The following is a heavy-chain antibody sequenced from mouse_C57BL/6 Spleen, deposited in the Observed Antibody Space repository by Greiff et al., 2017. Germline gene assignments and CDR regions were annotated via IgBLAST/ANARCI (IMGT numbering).Heavy chain of an antibody. V-gene: IGHV5-17*01. CDR2: ISSGSSTI. J-gene: IGHJ1*03. Sequence: EVKVVESGGGLVKPGGSLKLSCAASGFTFSDYGMHWVRQAPEKGLEWVAYISSGSSTIYYADTVKGRFTISRDNAKNTLFLQMTSLRSEATAMYYGARADYGNWYFEVWGTGTTVTVSS. CDR1: GFTFSDYG. CDR3: ARADYGNWYFEV. D-gene: IGHD2-4*01.